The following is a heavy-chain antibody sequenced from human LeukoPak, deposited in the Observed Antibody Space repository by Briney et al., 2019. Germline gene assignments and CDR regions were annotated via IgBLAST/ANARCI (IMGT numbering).Heavy chain of an antibody. CDR2: INHSGST. CDR3: ARGLLGRYYFDY. CDR1: GGSFSGYY. V-gene: IGHV4-34*01. J-gene: IGHJ4*02. D-gene: IGHD1-26*01. Sequence: SETLSLTCAVYGGSFSGYYWSWIRQPPGKGLEWIGEINHSGSTNYNPSLKSRVTISVDTSKNQFTLKVSAVTAADTAVYYCARGLLGRYYFDYWGQGTLVTVSS.